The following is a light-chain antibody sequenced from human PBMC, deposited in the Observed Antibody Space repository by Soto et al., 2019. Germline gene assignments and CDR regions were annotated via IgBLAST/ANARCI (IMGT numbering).Light chain of an antibody. V-gene: IGLV4-60*02. CDR1: SGQSTYI. CDR2: VEGSGNY. CDR3: ETWDSNIHV. Sequence: QPVLTQSSSASASLGSSVKLTCTLSSGQSTYIIAWHQQRPGEAPRYLMNVEGSGNYKKGSGVPDRFSGSSSGADRYLTISNLQFEDEADYYCETWDSNIHVFGSGTKLTVL. J-gene: IGLJ1*01.